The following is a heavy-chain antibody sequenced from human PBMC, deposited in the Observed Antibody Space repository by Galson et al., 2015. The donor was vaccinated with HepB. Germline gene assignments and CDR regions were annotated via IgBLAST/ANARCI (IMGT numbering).Heavy chain of an antibody. J-gene: IGHJ4*02. CDR3: ARRGESGSRQFDY. D-gene: IGHD1-26*01. V-gene: IGHV3-72*01. CDR2: SRNKANSYTT. CDR1: GFTFSDHY. Sequence: SLRLSCAASGFTFSDHYMDWVRQAPGKGLEWVGRSRNKANSYTTEYAASVKGRFTISRDDSKNSLHLQMNSLKSEDTAVYYCARRGESGSRQFDYWGQGTLVTVSS.